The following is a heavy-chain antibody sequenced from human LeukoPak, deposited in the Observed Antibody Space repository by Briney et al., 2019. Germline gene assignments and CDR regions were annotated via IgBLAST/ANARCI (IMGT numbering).Heavy chain of an antibody. J-gene: IGHJ4*02. V-gene: IGHV4-59*01. Sequence: PSETLSLTCTVSGGSISNYYWSRSRQAPGKGVEWIGNLFYKRGAWYKSSLKSRVTTSVDTSKNELSLTLTSVTAADTAVYYCARWTDCGGDCHILEYWGQGILVTVSS. CDR2: LFYKRGA. CDR1: GGSISNYY. D-gene: IGHD2-21*02. CDR3: ARWTDCGGDCHILEY.